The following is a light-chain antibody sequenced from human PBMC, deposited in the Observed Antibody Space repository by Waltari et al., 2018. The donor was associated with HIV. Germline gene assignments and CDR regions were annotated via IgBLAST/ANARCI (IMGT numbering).Light chain of an antibody. Sequence: MLTQPHSVSESPGKTVTISCTGSSGSIASNYVQWYQQRPGSAPTTVIYEDNQRPSGVPDRFSGSIDSSSNSASLTISGLKTEDEADYYCQSYDSSNPYWVFGGGTKLTVL. CDR3: QSYDSSNPYWV. CDR2: EDN. CDR1: SGSIASNY. V-gene: IGLV6-57*02. J-gene: IGLJ3*02.